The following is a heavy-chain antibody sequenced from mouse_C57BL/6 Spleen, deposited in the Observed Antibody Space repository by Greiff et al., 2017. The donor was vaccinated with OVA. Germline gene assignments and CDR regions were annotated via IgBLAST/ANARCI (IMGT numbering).Heavy chain of an antibody. CDR3: ARKGQAGAMDY. D-gene: IGHD3-3*01. Sequence: VQLKESGPGLVKPSQSLSLTCSVTGYSITSGYYWNWIRQFPGNKLEWMGYISYDGSNNYNPSLKNRISITRDTSKNQFFLKLNSVTTEDTATYYCARKGQAGAMDYWGQGTSVTVSS. J-gene: IGHJ4*01. V-gene: IGHV3-6*01. CDR2: ISYDGSN. CDR1: GYSITSGYY.